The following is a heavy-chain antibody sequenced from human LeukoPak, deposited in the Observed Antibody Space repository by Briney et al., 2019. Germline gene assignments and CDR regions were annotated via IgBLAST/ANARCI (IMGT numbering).Heavy chain of an antibody. CDR3: ATSGYSSSWYSNWFGP. CDR1: GYTLTELS. D-gene: IGHD6-13*01. J-gene: IGHJ5*02. Sequence: GASVKVSCKVSGYTLTELSMHWVRQAPGKGLEWMGGFDPEDGETIYAQKFQGRVTMTEDTSTDTAYMELSSLRSEDTAVYYCATSGYSSSWYSNWFGPWGQGTLVTVSS. CDR2: FDPEDGET. V-gene: IGHV1-24*01.